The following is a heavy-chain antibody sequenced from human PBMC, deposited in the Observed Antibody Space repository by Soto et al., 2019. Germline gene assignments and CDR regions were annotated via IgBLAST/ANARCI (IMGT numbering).Heavy chain of an antibody. CDR2: ISSSSSTI. V-gene: IGHV3-48*02. J-gene: IGHJ4*02. CDR3: ARVAFFDY. CDR1: GFTFISYS. D-gene: IGHD2-15*01. Sequence: GGSHRLSCTSSGFTFISYSMNWVRQAPGKGLEWVSYISSSSSTIYYADSVKGRFTISRDNAKNSLYLQMNSLRDEDTAVYYCARVAFFDYWGQGTLVTVSS.